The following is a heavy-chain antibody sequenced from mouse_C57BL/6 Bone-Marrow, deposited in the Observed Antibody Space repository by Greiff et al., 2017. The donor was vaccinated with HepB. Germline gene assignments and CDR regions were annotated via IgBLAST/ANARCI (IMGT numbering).Heavy chain of an antibody. CDR2: IYPGNIDT. Sequence: EVQLQQSGTVLARPGASVKMSCKTSGYTFTSYWMHWVKQRPGQGLEWIGAIYPGNIDTSYNQKFKGKAKLPAVTSASTAYMALSSLTNEDSAVYYCTKDYVYFDVWGTGTTVTVSS. CDR1: GYTFTSYW. V-gene: IGHV1-5*01. D-gene: IGHD1-1*02. CDR3: TKDYVYFDV. J-gene: IGHJ1*03.